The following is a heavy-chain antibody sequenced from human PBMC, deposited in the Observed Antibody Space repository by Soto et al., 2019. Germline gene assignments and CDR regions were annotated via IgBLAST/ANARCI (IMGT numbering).Heavy chain of an antibody. D-gene: IGHD3-10*01. CDR3: SRVGVACGNQYGSGSYDS. J-gene: IGHJ4*02. Sequence: GGSLRLSCAASGFTFSTYNMNWVRQAPGKGLEWVSSISSTSTYVNYADSVKGRFTISRDNAENSLYLQMNSLRVEDTAVYYCSRVGVACGNQYGSGSYDSWGQGVLVTVSS. V-gene: IGHV3-21*06. CDR2: ISSTSTYV. CDR1: GFTFSTYN.